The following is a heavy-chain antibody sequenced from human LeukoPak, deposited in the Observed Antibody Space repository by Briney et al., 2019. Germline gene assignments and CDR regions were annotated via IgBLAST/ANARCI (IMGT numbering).Heavy chain of an antibody. CDR2: IYFSGST. J-gene: IGHJ4*02. CDR3: ARSCDTNFDY. V-gene: IGHV4-59*01. CDR1: GGSIRSYS. Sequence: SETQSLACTVSGGSIRSYSWSWIRQPPGKGLEWIGYIYFSGSTSYNPSLKSRVTISVDRSKNQFSLKLSSVAAADTAVYYCARSCDTNFDYWAQGTLVTVSS.